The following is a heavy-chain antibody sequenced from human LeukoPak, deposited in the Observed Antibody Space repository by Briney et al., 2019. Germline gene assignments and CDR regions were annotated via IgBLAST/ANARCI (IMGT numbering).Heavy chain of an antibody. CDR3: ARANFLYCSSTTCLFDY. CDR1: GYTFTDYY. CDR2: INPNDGDT. Sequence: GASVKVSCTASGYTFTDYYMHWVRQAPGQGFEWMAGINPNDGDTNYAQKFQGRVTMTRDTSISTAHMEVSRLRSDDTAVYYCARANFLYCSSTTCLFDYWGQGTLVTVSS. D-gene: IGHD2-2*01. V-gene: IGHV1-2*02. J-gene: IGHJ4*02.